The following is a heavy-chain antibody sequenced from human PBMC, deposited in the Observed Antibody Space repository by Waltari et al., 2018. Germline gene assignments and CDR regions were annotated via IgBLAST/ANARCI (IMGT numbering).Heavy chain of an antibody. CDR1: GYTLTELS. Sequence: QVQLVQSGAEVKKPGASVKVSCKVSGYTLTELSMHWVRQAPGKGLEWMGGFDPEDGETIYAQKFQGRVTMTEDTSTDTAYMELSSLRSEDTAVYYCATDQPVFFDYGDYGALGIWGQGTMVTVSS. CDR3: ATDQPVFFDYGDYGALGI. J-gene: IGHJ3*02. CDR2: FDPEDGET. D-gene: IGHD4-17*01. V-gene: IGHV1-24*01.